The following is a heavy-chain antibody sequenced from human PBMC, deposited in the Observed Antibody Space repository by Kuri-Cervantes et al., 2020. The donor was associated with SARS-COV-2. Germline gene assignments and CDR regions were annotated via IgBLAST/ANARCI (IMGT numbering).Heavy chain of an antibody. D-gene: IGHD3-9*01. CDR3: ARGSTGYYYYYMDV. CDR1: GYSISSGYY. Sequence: SETLSLTCAVSGYSISSGYYWGWIRQPPGKGLEWIGSIYHSGSTYYNPSLKSRVTISVDTSKNQFSLKLSSVAAADTAVYYCARGSTGYYYYYMDVWGKGTTVTVSS. CDR2: IYHSGST. V-gene: IGHV4-38-2*01. J-gene: IGHJ6*03.